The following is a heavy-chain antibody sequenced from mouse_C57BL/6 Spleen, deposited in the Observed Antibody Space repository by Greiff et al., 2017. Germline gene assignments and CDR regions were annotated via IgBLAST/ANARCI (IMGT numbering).Heavy chain of an antibody. CDR1: GFSLTSYG. CDR3: AKQGGSSHWYFDV. D-gene: IGHD1-1*01. J-gene: IGHJ1*03. Sequence: QVQLKQSGPGLVAPSQSLSITCTVSGFSLTSYGVSWVRQPPGKGLEWLGVLWGDGSTNYHSALISRLSISKDNSKSQVFLKLNNLQTDDTATYYGAKQGGSSHWYFDVWGTGTTVTVSS. CDR2: LWGDGST. V-gene: IGHV2-3*01.